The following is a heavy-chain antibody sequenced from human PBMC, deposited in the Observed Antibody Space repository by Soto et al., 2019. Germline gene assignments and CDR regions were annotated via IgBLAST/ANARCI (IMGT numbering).Heavy chain of an antibody. CDR3: AKEGALGLYYFDY. CDR2: ISAGGGST. J-gene: IGHJ4*02. V-gene: IGHV3-23*01. D-gene: IGHD3-10*01. Sequence: GGSLRLSCAASGFTFSSYVMSWVRQAPGKGLEWGSTISAGGGSTYYADSVKGRFTISRDNSKNTLYLQMNSLRPEDTAVYYCAKEGALGLYYFDYWGQGSLVTVSS. CDR1: GFTFSSYV.